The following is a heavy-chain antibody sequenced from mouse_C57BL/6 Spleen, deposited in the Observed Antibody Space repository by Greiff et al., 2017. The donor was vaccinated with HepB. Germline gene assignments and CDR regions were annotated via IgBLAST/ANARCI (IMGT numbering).Heavy chain of an antibody. Sequence: QVQLQQSGAELVMPGASVKLSCKASGYTFTSYWMHWVKQRPGQGLEWIGEIDPSDSYTNYNQKFKGKSTLTVDKSSSTAYMQLSSLTSEDSAVYYCAREHGGSGYGFAYWGQGTLVTVSA. CDR3: AREHGGSGYGFAY. D-gene: IGHD3-2*02. CDR1: GYTFTSYW. V-gene: IGHV1-69*01. CDR2: IDPSDSYT. J-gene: IGHJ3*01.